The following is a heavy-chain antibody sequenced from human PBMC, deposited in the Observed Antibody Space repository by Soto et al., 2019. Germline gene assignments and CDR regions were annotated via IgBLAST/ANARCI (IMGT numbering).Heavy chain of an antibody. CDR3: ADSECSGANCYSRWYLGI. V-gene: IGHV2-5*02. D-gene: IGHD2-15*01. CDR2: LYWDEDK. J-gene: IGHJ2*01. CDR1: GFSRSTDGVA. Sequence: QITWKKSAPTLVKLTQTLTLTCTFSGFSRSTDGVAVGWIRQPPGKALEWLALLYWDEDKRYTPSLKSRLSIPKHTSKNHVVLTITNMYPVAASTSDCADSECSGANCYSRWYLGIWWRVTLVTASS.